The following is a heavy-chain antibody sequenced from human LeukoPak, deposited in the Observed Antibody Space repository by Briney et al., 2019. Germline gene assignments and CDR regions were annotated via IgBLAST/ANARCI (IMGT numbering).Heavy chain of an antibody. CDR2: IKQDGSEK. CDR1: GFTFSSYW. V-gene: IGHV3-7*01. CDR3: ARGYYSDSSGYYQGYFDY. D-gene: IGHD3-22*01. J-gene: IGHJ4*02. Sequence: PGGSLRLSCAASGFTFSSYWMSWVRQAPGKGLEWVANIKQDGSEKYYVDSVKGRFTISRDNAKNSLYLQMNSLRAEDTAVYYCARGYYSDSSGYYQGYFDYWGQGTLVTVSS.